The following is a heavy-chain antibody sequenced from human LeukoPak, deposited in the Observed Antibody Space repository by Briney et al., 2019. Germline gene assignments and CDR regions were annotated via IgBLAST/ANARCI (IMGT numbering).Heavy chain of an antibody. V-gene: IGHV1-69*13. CDR2: IIPIFGTA. CDR3: ETYYYDSSGYLGVDY. CDR1: GYTFTGYY. J-gene: IGHJ4*02. D-gene: IGHD3-22*01. Sequence: SVKVSCKASGYTFTGYYMHWVRQAPGQGLEWMGGIIPIFGTANYAQKFQGRVTITADESTSTAYMELSSLRSEDTAVYYCETYYYDSSGYLGVDYWGQGTLVTVSS.